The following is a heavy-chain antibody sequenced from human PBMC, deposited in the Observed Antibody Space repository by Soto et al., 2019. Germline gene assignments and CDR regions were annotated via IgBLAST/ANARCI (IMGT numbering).Heavy chain of an antibody. V-gene: IGHV4-59*01. Sequence: PSETLSLTCTVSGGSISSYYWSWIRQPPGKGLEWIGYIYYSGSTNYNPSLKSRVTISVDTSKNQFSLKLSSVTAADTAVYYCARVERIQLWASGWFDPWGQGTQVTVSS. CDR2: IYYSGST. J-gene: IGHJ5*02. CDR1: GGSISSYY. D-gene: IGHD5-18*01. CDR3: ARVERIQLWASGWFDP.